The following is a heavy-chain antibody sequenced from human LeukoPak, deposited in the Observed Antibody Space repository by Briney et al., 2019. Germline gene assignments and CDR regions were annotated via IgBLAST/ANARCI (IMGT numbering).Heavy chain of an antibody. CDR3: ARGRDFYGSGSYWNY. J-gene: IGHJ4*02. V-gene: IGHV4-34*01. Sequence: PSETLSLTCAVYGGPFSGYYWSWIRQPPGKGLEWIGEINHSGSTYYNPSLKSRVTISVDTSKNQFSLKLSSVTAADTAVYYCARGRDFYGSGSYWNYWGQGTLVTVSS. CDR2: INHSGST. D-gene: IGHD3-10*01. CDR1: GGPFSGYY.